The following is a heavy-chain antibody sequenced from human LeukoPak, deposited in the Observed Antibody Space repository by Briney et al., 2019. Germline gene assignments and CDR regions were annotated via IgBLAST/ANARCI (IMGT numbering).Heavy chain of an antibody. J-gene: IGHJ4*02. D-gene: IGHD6-25*01. CDR2: IPSSSSSK. CDR3: ARAGRLPHPQYYFDS. V-gene: IGHV3-21*01. CDR1: GFTFSSYA. Sequence: GGSLRLSCAASGFTFSSYAMSWVRRAPEKGLEWVSSIPSSSSSKYYADSVKGRFTISRDNAKNSLYLQLNSLRAEDTAVYYCARAGRLPHPQYYFDSWGLGTLVTVSS.